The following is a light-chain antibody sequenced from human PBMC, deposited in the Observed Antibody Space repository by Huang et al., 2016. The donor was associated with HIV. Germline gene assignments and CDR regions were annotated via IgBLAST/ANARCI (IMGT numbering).Light chain of an antibody. CDR3: LQLKSYPGT. Sequence: IQLTQSPSSLSASVGDRVTITCRASQDISSYLAWYQQKPGKAPKRLIYAASTLESGVPSRFSDSGSGTDFTLTINTLQPEDFATYYCLQLKSYPGTFGPGTNVDV. CDR1: QDISSY. V-gene: IGKV1-9*01. J-gene: IGKJ3*01. CDR2: AAS.